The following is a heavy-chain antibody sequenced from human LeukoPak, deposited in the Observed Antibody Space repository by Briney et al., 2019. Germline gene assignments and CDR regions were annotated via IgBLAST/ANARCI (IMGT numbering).Heavy chain of an antibody. CDR2: IKSDGTST. CDR1: GFTFSSFW. J-gene: IGHJ4*02. V-gene: IGHV3-74*01. CDR3: AKGIELWLTYFDH. Sequence: GGSLRLSCAASGFTFSSFWMHWVRQAPGKGLVWVSRIKSDGTSTSYADSVKGRFIISRDNSKNTLSLQMNSLRAEDTAVYYCAKGIELWLTYFDHWGQGTLVTASS. D-gene: IGHD5-18*01.